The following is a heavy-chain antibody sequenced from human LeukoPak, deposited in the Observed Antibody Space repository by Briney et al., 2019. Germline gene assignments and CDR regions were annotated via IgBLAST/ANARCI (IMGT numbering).Heavy chain of an antibody. D-gene: IGHD6-19*01. CDR1: GFTFSPYT. V-gene: IGHV3-7*01. CDR2: IKQDGSEK. J-gene: IGHJ3*02. CDR3: ARVEGGWLDIDAFDI. Sequence: GGSLRLSCAGSGFTFSPYTMNWVRQAPGKGLEWVANIKQDGSEKYYVDSVKGRFTISRDNAKNSLYLQMNSLRAEDTAVYYCARVEGGWLDIDAFDIWGQGTMVTVSS.